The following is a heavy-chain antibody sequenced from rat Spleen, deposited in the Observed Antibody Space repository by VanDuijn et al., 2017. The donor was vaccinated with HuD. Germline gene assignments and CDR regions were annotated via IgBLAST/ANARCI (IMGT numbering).Heavy chain of an antibody. D-gene: IGHD1-1*01. J-gene: IGHJ3*01. CDR1: GHSITSSYR. CDR2: INSAGTT. V-gene: IGHV3-3*01. Sequence: EVQLQESGPGPVKVSESLSLTCSVTGHSITSSYRWNWIRKFPGNKLEWLGYINSAGTTNYNPSLKSRISITNDTSKNQFFLQVNSVSSEDTATYYCARSDGVHYYLPFADWGQGTLVTVSS. CDR3: ARSDGVHYYLPFAD.